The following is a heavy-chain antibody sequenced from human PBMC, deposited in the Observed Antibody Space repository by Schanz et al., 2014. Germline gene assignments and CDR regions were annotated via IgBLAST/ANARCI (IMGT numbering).Heavy chain of an antibody. CDR2: VTTGGGA. J-gene: IGHJ6*02. V-gene: IGHV3-23*01. D-gene: IGHD3-3*01. CDR3: AKKWKDDQKVVRPGWSDGMDV. CDR1: ELTLSTHA. Sequence: LESGGTLVQPGGSLRLSCAGSELTLSTHAMTWVRQAPGKGLEWVSTVTTGGGAFYADSVKGRFTVSRDNSKNMLFLQMNSLRVEDTAMYYCAKKWKDDQKVVRPGWSDGMDVWGQGTTVTVSS.